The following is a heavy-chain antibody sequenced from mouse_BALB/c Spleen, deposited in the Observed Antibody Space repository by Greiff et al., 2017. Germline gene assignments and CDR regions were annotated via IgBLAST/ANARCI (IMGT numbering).Heavy chain of an antibody. V-gene: IGHV1-77*01. CDR3: ARGVPGIY. CDR1: GYTFTDYV. Sequence: VKLVESGPELVKPGASVKMSCKASGYTFTDYVISWVKQRTGQGLEWIGEIYPGSGSTYYNEKFKGKATLTADKSSNTAYMQLSSLTSEDSAVYFCARGVPGIYWGQGTLVTVSA. J-gene: IGHJ3*01. CDR2: IYPGSGST.